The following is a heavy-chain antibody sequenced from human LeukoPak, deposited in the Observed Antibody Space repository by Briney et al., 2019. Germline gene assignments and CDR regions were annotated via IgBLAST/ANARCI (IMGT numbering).Heavy chain of an antibody. CDR3: ARRVGYCSGGSCYSGWFDP. Sequence: GESLKISCKGSGYSFTSYWNGWVRQMPGKGLEWMGIIYPGDSDTRYSPSFQGQVTISADKSISTAYLQWSSLKASDTAMYYCARRVGYCSGGSCYSGWFDPWGQGTLVTVSS. CDR1: GYSFTSYW. D-gene: IGHD2-15*01. V-gene: IGHV5-51*01. J-gene: IGHJ5*02. CDR2: IYPGDSDT.